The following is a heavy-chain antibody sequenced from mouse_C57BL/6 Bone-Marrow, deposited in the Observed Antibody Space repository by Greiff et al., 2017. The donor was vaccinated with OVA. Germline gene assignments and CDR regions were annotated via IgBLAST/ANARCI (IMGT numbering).Heavy chain of an antibody. D-gene: IGHD1-1*01. CDR3: ARTDYYGSSYVL. CDR1: GYSFTGYY. V-gene: IGHV1-42*01. Sequence: VQLQQSGPELVKPGASVKISCKASGYSFTGYYMNWVKQSPEKSLEWIGEINPSTGGTTYNQKFKAKATLTVDKYSSTAYMQLKSLTSEDSAVDDWARTDYYGSSYVLWGQGTLVTVSA. CDR2: INPSTGGT. J-gene: IGHJ3*01.